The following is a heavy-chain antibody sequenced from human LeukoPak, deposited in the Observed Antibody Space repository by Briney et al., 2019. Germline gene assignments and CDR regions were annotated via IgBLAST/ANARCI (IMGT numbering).Heavy chain of an antibody. J-gene: IGHJ4*02. V-gene: IGHV5-51*01. CDR1: GYSFTSYW. CDR3: ARSDYDILTGYPVEPFDY. Sequence: GESLKISCKGSGYSFTSYWIGWVRQMPGKGLEWMGIIYPGDSDTRYSPSFQGQVTISADKSISTAYLQWSSLKATDTAMYYCARSDYDILTGYPVEPFDYWGQGTLVTVSS. D-gene: IGHD3-9*01. CDR2: IYPGDSDT.